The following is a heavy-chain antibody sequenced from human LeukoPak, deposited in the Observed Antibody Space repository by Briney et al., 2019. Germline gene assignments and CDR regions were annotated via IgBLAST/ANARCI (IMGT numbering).Heavy chain of an antibody. D-gene: IGHD6-25*01. V-gene: IGHV3-21*01. J-gene: IGHJ4*02. CDR2: ISTSSRYI. Sequence: GGSLRLSCAASGFTFSTYIMNWVRQAPGEGLEWVSSISTSSRYIYDADSVKGRFTISRDNAKNSLYLQMTSLRVADTAVYYCARELAEGFDYWGQGTLVTVSS. CDR3: ARELAEGFDY. CDR1: GFTFSTYI.